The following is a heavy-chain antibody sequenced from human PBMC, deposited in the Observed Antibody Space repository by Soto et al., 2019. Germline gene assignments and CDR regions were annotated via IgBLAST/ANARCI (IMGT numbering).Heavy chain of an antibody. Sequence: QVQLVQSGSELKKPGATVKVSCKVPESDGITWVRQARGQGLEWMGWINRSNGITTYAYEFQDRVTMPIDTTTKTGYMELRGLRSDDTAVYYCANRGNPLMDVWGQGTTVTVSS. J-gene: IGHJ6*02. CDR3: ANRGNPLMDV. CDR2: INRSNGIT. CDR1: ESDG. V-gene: IGHV1-18*01.